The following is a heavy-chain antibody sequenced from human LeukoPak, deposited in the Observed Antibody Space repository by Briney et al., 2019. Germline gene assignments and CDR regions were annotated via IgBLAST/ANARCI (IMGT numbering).Heavy chain of an antibody. J-gene: IGHJ4*02. CDR1: GGSISSGGYS. CDR2: IYYSGST. Sequence: PSQTLSLTCTVSGGSISSGGYSWSWIRQHPGKGLEWIGYIYYSGSTYYNPSLKSRVTISVDTSKNQFSLKLSSVTTADTAVYYCARAYYDFWSGSFDYWGQGTLVTVSS. CDR3: ARAYYDFWSGSFDY. V-gene: IGHV4-31*03. D-gene: IGHD3-3*01.